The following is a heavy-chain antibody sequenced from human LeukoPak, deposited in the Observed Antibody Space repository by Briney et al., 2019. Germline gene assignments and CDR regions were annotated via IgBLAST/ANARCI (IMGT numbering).Heavy chain of an antibody. V-gene: IGHV3-74*01. D-gene: IGHD6-19*01. CDR1: GFPFRVRW. J-gene: IGHJ4*02. Sequence: GGSLRLSCTASGFPFRVRWMHWVRQAPGKGLVWVSRINSNGKSTSYADSVKGRFTLSRDNAKNTLYLQMKSLRAEDTAVYYCAREGDPGIAVAGIGYWGRGTLVTVSS. CDR3: AREGDPGIAVAGIGY. CDR2: INSNGKST.